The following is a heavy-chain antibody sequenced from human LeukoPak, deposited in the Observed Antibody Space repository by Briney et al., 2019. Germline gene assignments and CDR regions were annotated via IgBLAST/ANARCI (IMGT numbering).Heavy chain of an antibody. CDR3: ARESVFWSGYYFDY. J-gene: IGHJ4*02. CDR2: ISGSGGST. V-gene: IGHV3-23*01. Sequence: GGSLRLSCAASGFTFSSYAMSWVRQAPGKGLEWVSAISGSGGSTYYADSVKGRFTISRDNSKSTLYLQMNSLRAEDTAVYYCARESVFWSGYYFDYWGQGTLVTVSS. CDR1: GFTFSSYA. D-gene: IGHD3-3*01.